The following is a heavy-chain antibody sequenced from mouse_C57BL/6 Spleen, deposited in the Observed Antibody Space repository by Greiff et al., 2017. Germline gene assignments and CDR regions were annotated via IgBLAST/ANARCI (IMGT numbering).Heavy chain of an antibody. CDR2: INPYNGDT. CDR3: ARGDGSRDFDV. D-gene: IGHD1-1*01. V-gene: IGHV1-20*01. CDR1: GYSFTGYF. Sequence: EVQLVESGPELVKPGDSVKISCKASGYSFTGYFMNWVMQSHGKSLEWIGRINPYNGDTFYNQKFKGKATLTVDKSSSTAHMELRSLTSEDSAVYYCARGDGSRDFDVWGTGTTVTVSS. J-gene: IGHJ1*03.